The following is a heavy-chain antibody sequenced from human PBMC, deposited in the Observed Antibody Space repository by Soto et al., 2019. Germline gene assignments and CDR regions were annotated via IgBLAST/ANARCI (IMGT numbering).Heavy chain of an antibody. J-gene: IGHJ3*01. Sequence: QVQLVQSGAEVKKPWASVKVSCKASGYSFTSYDMNWVRQAPGQGLEWMGWVNPNSGDTDYAQKFQDRVTMTTDTSIRTAYMELSSLRSEDTAVYYCARVSFLAPVTGAEIFDFWGQGTMVTVSS. CDR2: VNPNSGDT. CDR3: ARVSFLAPVTGAEIFDF. CDR1: GYSFTSYD. V-gene: IGHV1-8*01. D-gene: IGHD2-21*02.